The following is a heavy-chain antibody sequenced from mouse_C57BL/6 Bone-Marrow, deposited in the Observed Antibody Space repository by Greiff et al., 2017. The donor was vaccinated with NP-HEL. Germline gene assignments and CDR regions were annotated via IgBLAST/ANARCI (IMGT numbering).Heavy chain of an antibody. Sequence: EVKLVESGGDLVKPGGSLKLSCAASGFTFSSYGMSWVRQTPDKRLEWVATISSGGSYTYYPDSVKGRFTISRDNAKNTLYLQMSSLKSEDTAMYYCARQAWYFDVWGTGTTVTVSS. CDR1: GFTFSSYG. CDR3: ARQAWYFDV. CDR2: ISSGGSYT. V-gene: IGHV5-6*02. J-gene: IGHJ1*03.